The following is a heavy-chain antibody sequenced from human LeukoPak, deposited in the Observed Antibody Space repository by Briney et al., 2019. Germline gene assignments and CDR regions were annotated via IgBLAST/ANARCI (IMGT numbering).Heavy chain of an antibody. CDR1: GFSFGDYG. Sequence: PGGSLRLSCIPSGFSFGDYGVSWFRQAPGKGLEWVGFIRSTLYGGTTEYAASVKGRFTISRDDSKSIAYLQMNSLKTEDTAVYYCSKDRIAAEIGRAWETWGQGTLVTVSS. CDR3: SKDRIAAEIGRAWET. V-gene: IGHV3-49*03. CDR2: IRSTLYGGTT. J-gene: IGHJ5*02. D-gene: IGHD6-13*01.